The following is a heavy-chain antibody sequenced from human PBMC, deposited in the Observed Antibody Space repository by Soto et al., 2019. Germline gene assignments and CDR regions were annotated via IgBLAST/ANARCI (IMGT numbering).Heavy chain of an antibody. J-gene: IGHJ6*03. D-gene: IGHD2-2*01. CDR1: GFTFSGSA. CDR3: TSRIVVVPAARAMDV. CDR2: IRSKANSYAT. Sequence: EVQLVESGGGLVQPGGSLKLSCAASGFTFSGSAMHWVRQASGKGLEWVGRIRSKANSYATAYAASVKGRFTISRDDSKNTAYLLMNSLKTEDTAVYYCTSRIVVVPAARAMDVWGKGTTVTVSS. V-gene: IGHV3-73*01.